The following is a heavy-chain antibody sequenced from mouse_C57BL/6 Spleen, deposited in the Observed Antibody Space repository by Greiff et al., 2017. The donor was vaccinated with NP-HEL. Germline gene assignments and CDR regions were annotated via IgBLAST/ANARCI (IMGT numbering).Heavy chain of an antibody. CDR3: AREGLWGFAY. D-gene: IGHD1-1*02. V-gene: IGHV1-82*01. CDR2: IYPGDGDT. Sequence: QVQLQQSGPELVKPGASVKISCKASGYAFSSSWMNWVKQRPGKGLEWIGRIYPGDGDTNYNEKFKGKATLTADKSSSTAYMQLNSLTSEDSAVYFCAREGLWGFAYWGQGTLVTVSA. J-gene: IGHJ3*01. CDR1: GYAFSSSW.